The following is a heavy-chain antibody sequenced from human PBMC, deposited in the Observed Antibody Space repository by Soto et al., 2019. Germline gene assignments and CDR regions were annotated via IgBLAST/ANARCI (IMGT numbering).Heavy chain of an antibody. CDR2: TYYRSKWYT. V-gene: IGHV6-1*01. J-gene: IGHJ6*02. D-gene: IGHD2-21*01. CDR1: GDGVSRNSGA. Sequence: SQTLSLTCAISGDGVSRNSGAWNWIRQSPSRGLEWLGRTYYRSKWYTDYALSVKSRITINPETSKNQFSLQLNSVTPEDTAVYYCARGIPDLYYYGMDVWGQGTTVTVSS. CDR3: ARGIPDLYYYGMDV.